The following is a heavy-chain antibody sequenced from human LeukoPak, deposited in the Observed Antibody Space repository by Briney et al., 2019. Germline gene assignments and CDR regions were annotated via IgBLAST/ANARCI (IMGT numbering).Heavy chain of an antibody. J-gene: IGHJ4*02. CDR1: GYTFSSYS. Sequence: GGSLRLSCAASGYTFSSYSINWVRQAPGKGLEWVSSISVGSNYIYYADSVRGRFSISRDDARNSLYLQMDSLRGDDTAVYYCARLRRNSDRSGYYSWGYWGQGTLVTVSS. V-gene: IGHV3-21*01. CDR3: ARLRRNSDRSGYYSWGY. D-gene: IGHD3-22*01. CDR2: ISVGSNYI.